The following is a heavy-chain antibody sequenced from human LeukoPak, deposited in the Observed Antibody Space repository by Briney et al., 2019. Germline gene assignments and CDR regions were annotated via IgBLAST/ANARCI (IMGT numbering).Heavy chain of an antibody. CDR3: GRDRRATYNYDSSGYYSDF. Sequence: SETLSLTCTVSGGSISRGSYYWGWIRQPPGKGLQWIGSISYSGNTYSNPSLASRVTMSVDTSKNQFSLKLSSVTAADTAVYYCGRDRRATYNYDSSGYYSDFWGQGTLVTVSS. V-gene: IGHV4-39*07. CDR1: GGSISRGSYY. J-gene: IGHJ4*02. D-gene: IGHD3-22*01. CDR2: ISYSGNT.